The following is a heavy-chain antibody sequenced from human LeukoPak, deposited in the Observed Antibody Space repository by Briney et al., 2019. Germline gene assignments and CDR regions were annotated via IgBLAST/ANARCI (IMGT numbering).Heavy chain of an antibody. CDR3: ARGVSSGWYLIGPFDAFDI. J-gene: IGHJ3*02. D-gene: IGHD6-19*01. V-gene: IGHV1-69*05. Sequence: SVKVSCKASGGTFSSYAISWVRQAPGQGLEWMGGIIPIFGTANYVQKFQGRVTITTDESTSTAYMELSSLRSEDTAVYYCARGVSSGWYLIGPFDAFDIWGQGTMVTVSS. CDR1: GGTFSSYA. CDR2: IIPIFGTA.